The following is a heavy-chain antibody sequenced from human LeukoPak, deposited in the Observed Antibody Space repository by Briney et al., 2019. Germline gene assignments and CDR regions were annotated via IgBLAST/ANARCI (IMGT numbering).Heavy chain of an antibody. Sequence: SEILSLTCTVSGDSFTSNYWGYIRQPPGKGLEWIGCIYFSGSTNYNPSLKSRVTISTDTSKNQFSLKLTSMTAADTAVYYCATAALGAFDIWGQGTMVTVSS. D-gene: IGHD3-10*01. CDR1: GDSFTSNY. V-gene: IGHV4-59*01. CDR2: IYFSGST. CDR3: ATAALGAFDI. J-gene: IGHJ3*02.